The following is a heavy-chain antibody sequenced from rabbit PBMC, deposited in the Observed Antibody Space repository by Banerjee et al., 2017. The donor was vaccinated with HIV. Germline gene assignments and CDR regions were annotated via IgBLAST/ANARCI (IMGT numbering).Heavy chain of an antibody. Sequence: QEQLEESGGDLVKPEGSLTLTCTASAFSFSNKYVMCWVRQAPGKGLEWIACIYAGSSGSTYCASWAKGRFTIPQTSSTTVTLQMTSLTAADTATYCCARNNASGIAYDLWGPGTLVTVS. V-gene: IGHV1S45*01. J-gene: IGHJ4*01. CDR2: IYAGSSGST. CDR3: ARNNASGIAYDL. D-gene: IGHD1-1*01. CDR1: AFSFSNKYV.